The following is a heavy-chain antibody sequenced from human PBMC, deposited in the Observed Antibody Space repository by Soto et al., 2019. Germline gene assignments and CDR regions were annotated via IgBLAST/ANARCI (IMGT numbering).Heavy chain of an antibody. CDR3: AREWAAAGPFDY. CDR1: GYTFTSYG. CDR2: ISAYNGNT. V-gene: IGHV1-18*01. Sequence: ASVKVSCKASGYTFTSYGISWVRQAPGQGLEWMGWISAYNGNTNYAQKLQGRVTMTTDTSTSTAYMELRSLRPDDTAVYYCAREWAAAGPFDYWGQGTPVTVSS. J-gene: IGHJ4*02. D-gene: IGHD6-13*01.